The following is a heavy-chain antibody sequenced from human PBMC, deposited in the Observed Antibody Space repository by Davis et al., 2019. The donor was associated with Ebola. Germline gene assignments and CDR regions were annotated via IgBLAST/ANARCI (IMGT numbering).Heavy chain of an antibody. Sequence: GESLKISCAASGFTFSSYWMHWVRQAPGKGLVWVSRVDIDGSRTSYADSVKGRFTISRDNSKNTVYLQLNSLRGDDTAVYYCAKDGYLHFDYWGQGTLVTVSS. J-gene: IGHJ4*02. V-gene: IGHV3-74*01. CDR3: AKDGYLHFDY. D-gene: IGHD2-2*03. CDR1: GFTFSSYW. CDR2: VDIDGSRT.